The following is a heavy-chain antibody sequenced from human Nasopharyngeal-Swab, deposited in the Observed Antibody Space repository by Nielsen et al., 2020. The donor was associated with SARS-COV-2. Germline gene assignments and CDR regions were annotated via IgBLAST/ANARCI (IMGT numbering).Heavy chain of an antibody. CDR2: IYYSGST. J-gene: IGHJ6*03. D-gene: IGHD2-15*01. Sequence: SETLSLTCTVSGGSISSYYLSWIRQPPGKGLEWIGYIYYSGSTNYNPSLKSRVTISVDTSKNQFSLKLSSVTAADTAVYYCARDHVGYCSGGSCSTGYYYYYYMDVWGKGTTVTVSS. CDR1: GGSISSYY. V-gene: IGHV4-59*01. CDR3: ARDHVGYCSGGSCSTGYYYYYYMDV.